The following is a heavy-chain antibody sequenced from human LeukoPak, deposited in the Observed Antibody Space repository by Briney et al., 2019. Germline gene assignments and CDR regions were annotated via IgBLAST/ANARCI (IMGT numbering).Heavy chain of an antibody. CDR1: GGSFSGYY. CDR3: ARGSRGHGYRLEFDY. V-gene: IGHV4-59*10. J-gene: IGHJ4*02. CDR2: IYTSGST. D-gene: IGHD3-16*02. Sequence: SETLSLTCAVYGGSFSGYYWSWIRQPAGKGLEWIGRIYTSGSTNYNPSLKSRVTMSVDTSKNQFSLKLSSVTAADTAVYYCARGSRGHGYRLEFDYWGQGTLVTVSS.